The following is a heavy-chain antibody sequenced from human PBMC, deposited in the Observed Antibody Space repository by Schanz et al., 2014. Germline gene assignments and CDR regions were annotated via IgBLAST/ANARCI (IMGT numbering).Heavy chain of an antibody. V-gene: IGHV3-30*02. CDR2: IRFDGSDK. Sequence: VQLVESGGTLVKPGGSLRLSCAASGFTFSNAWMSWVRQAPGKGLEWVTFIRFDGSDKYYADSVKGRFSVSRDNSKNTLYLQMNSPRADDTAVYYCAKDQLANYRGSGYNWFDPWGQGTRVTVSS. CDR1: GFTFSNAW. D-gene: IGHD3-10*01. J-gene: IGHJ5*02. CDR3: AKDQLANYRGSGYNWFDP.